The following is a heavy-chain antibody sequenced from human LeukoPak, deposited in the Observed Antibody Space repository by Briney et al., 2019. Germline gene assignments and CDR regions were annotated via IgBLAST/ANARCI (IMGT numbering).Heavy chain of an antibody. CDR2: ISGSGGGST. D-gene: IGHD2-2*01. J-gene: IGHJ4*02. CDR1: GFTFSSYA. Sequence: GGSLRLSCAASGFTFSSYAMSWVRQAPGKGLEWASGISGSGGGSTYYADSVKGRFTISRDNSKNTLYLQMNSLRAEDTAVYYCASSLPVALYYFDYWGQGTLATVSS. CDR3: ASSLPVALYYFDY. V-gene: IGHV3-23*01.